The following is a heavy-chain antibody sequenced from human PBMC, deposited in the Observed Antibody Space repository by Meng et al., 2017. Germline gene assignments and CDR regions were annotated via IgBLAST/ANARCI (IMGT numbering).Heavy chain of an antibody. CDR3: ARDLDHYFAY. V-gene: IGHV4-31*03. CDR1: GGSISSGGYY. J-gene: IGHJ4*02. CDR2: IYYSGST. Sequence: SETLSLTCTVSGGSISSGGYYWSWIRQHPGKGLEWIGYIYYSGSTYYNPSLKSRVTISVDTSKNQFSLKLSSVTAADTAVYYCARDLDHYFAYWGQGTLVTVSS.